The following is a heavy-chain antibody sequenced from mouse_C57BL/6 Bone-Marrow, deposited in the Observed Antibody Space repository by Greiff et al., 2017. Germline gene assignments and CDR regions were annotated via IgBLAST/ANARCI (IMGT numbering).Heavy chain of an antibody. D-gene: IGHD2-3*01. CDR2: ISDGGSYT. CDR3: ARDDDYFYYYAMDY. CDR1: GFTFSSYA. Sequence: DVKLVEPGGGLVKPGGSLKLSCAASGFTFSSYAMSWVRQTPEKRLEWVATISDGGSYTYYPDNVKGRFTISRDNAKNNLYLQMSHLKSEDTAMYYCARDDDYFYYYAMDYWGQGTSVTVSS. V-gene: IGHV5-4*03. J-gene: IGHJ4*01.